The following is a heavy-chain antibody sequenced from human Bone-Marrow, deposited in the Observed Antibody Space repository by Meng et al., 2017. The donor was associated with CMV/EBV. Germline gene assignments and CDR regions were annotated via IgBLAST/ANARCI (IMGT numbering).Heavy chain of an antibody. V-gene: IGHV3-23*01. Sequence: GESLKIACAASGFTFSSYAMSWVRQAPGKGLEWVSAISGSGGSTYYADSVKGRFTISRDNSKNTLYLQMNSLRAEDTAVYYCARVGGSHYSDYWGHGTLVTVSS. CDR2: ISGSGGST. J-gene: IGHJ4*01. CDR3: ARVGGSHYSDY. D-gene: IGHD1-26*01. CDR1: GFTFSSYA.